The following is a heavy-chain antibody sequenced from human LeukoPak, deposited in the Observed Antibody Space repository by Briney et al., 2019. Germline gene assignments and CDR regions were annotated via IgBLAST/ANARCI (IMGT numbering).Heavy chain of an antibody. Sequence: GESLKISCQASGYTFDRSWIGWVRQMPGKGFQWLGIVYPRDSDTRYSPSVQGHVTITADTSIDTAYLQWRSLRASDTAMYYCARRAAYSSTWYYFDYWGQGTLVTVSS. CDR2: VYPRDSDT. CDR3: ARRAAYSSTWYYFDY. D-gene: IGHD6-13*01. V-gene: IGHV5-51*01. J-gene: IGHJ4*02. CDR1: GYTFDRSW.